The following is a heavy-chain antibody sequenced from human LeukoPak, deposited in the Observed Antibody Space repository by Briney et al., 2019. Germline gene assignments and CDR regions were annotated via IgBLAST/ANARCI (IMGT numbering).Heavy chain of an antibody. V-gene: IGHV3-30*18. D-gene: IGHD5-12*01. CDR3: AKETGSGYDLSDYYYYYMDV. J-gene: IGHJ6*03. CDR2: ISYDGSNK. CDR1: GFTFNIYG. Sequence: GGSLRLSCAASGFTFNIYGMHWVRQAPGKGLEWVAVISYDGSNKYCADSVKGRFTISRDNAENALYLQLNSLRAEDTAVYYCAKETGSGYDLSDYYYYYMDVWGKGITVTVSS.